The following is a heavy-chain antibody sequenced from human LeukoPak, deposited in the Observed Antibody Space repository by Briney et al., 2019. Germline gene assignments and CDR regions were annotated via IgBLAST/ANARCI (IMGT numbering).Heavy chain of an antibody. CDR1: GYTFTSYY. D-gene: IGHD4-17*01. V-gene: IGHV1-69*06. J-gene: IGHJ4*02. Sequence: GASVKVSCKASGYTFTSYYMHWVRQAPGQGLEWMGGIIPIFGTANYAQKFQGRVTITADKSTSTAYMELSSLRSEDTAVYYCARENGDGDYWDYWGQGTLVTVSS. CDR3: ARENGDGDYWDY. CDR2: IIPIFGTA.